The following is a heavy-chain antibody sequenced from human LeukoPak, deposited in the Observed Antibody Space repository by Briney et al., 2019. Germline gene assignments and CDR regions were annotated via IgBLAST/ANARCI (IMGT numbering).Heavy chain of an antibody. CDR3: ARHHYYGSGKTDY. Sequence: SETLSLTCTVSGGSISSSSYYWGWIRQPPGKGLEWIGSIYYSGSTYYNPFLKSRVTISVDTSKNQFSLKLSSVTAADTAVYYCARHHYYGSGKTDYWGQGTLVTVSS. D-gene: IGHD3-10*01. CDR2: IYYSGST. CDR1: GGSISSSSYY. V-gene: IGHV4-39*01. J-gene: IGHJ4*02.